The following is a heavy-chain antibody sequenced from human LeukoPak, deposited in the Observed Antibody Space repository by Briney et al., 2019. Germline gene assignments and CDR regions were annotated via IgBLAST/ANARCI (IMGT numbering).Heavy chain of an antibody. CDR3: ATVSEPPTVTPFDY. CDR1: GLAFSRHA. CDR2: FGGGGGGSKT. Sequence: GGSLRLSCAASGLAFSRHAMTWVCQAPGKGLEWVSSFGGGGGGSKTYYADSVKGRFTISRDNSKSVVFLHLNSLRAEDTAVYYCATVSEPPTVTPFDYWGQGTMVVVSS. V-gene: IGHV3-23*01. J-gene: IGHJ4*02. D-gene: IGHD4-17*01.